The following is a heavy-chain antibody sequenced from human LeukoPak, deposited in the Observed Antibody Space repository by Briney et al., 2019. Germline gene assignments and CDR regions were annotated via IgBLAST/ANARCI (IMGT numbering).Heavy chain of an antibody. CDR3: AREGSGVVRGVLDY. V-gene: IGHV4-39*07. D-gene: IGHD3-10*01. J-gene: IGHJ4*02. CDR1: GGSISSSSYY. Sequence: KPSETLSLTCTVSGGSISSSSYYWGWVRQPPGKGLEWIGTIYYSGSTYYNPSLQSRVTISVDTSRNQFSLKLSSVTAADTAVYYCAREGSGVVRGVLDYWGQGTLVTVSS. CDR2: IYYSGST.